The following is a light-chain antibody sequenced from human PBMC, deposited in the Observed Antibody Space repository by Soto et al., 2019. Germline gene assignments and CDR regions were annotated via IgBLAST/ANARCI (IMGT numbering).Light chain of an antibody. V-gene: IGKV3-20*01. CDR3: QQYGSLPTT. Sequence: EIVLTQSPGTLSLSPGERATLSCRASQSVISSYLAWYQQKPGQAPRLLIYGASNMATGIPDRFSGSGSGTDFTLTISRLHPEAFTMDYCQQYGSLPTTFGPGTKVEIK. CDR2: GAS. J-gene: IGKJ3*01. CDR1: QSVISSY.